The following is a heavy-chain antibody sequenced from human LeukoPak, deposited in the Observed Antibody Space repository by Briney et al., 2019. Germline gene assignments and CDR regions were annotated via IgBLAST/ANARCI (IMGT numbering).Heavy chain of an antibody. Sequence: GGSLRLSCAASGFTFNKYYMHWVRQAPGKGLVWVSRTNIDGRYTSYADSVKGRFTMSRDNAKNTLYLQMDSLRAEDTAVYYCAKDSWNYGYYYGMDVWGQGTTVTVSS. CDR1: GFTFNKYY. V-gene: IGHV3-74*01. J-gene: IGHJ6*02. CDR2: TNIDGRYT. D-gene: IGHD1-7*01. CDR3: AKDSWNYGYYYGMDV.